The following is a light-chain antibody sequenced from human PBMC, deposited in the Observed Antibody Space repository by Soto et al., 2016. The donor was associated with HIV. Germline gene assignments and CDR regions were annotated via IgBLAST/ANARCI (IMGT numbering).Light chain of an antibody. J-gene: IGLJ3*02. CDR2: DDD. CDR1: DIGTKT. CDR3: QVWDSGSDHAGV. V-gene: IGLV3-21*01. Sequence: YELTQPPSVSLAPRKTAKITCEGHDIGTKTVHWYQQKPGQAPILVVFDDDDRPSGIPERFSGSNSGDTATLTISGLEAGDEADYFCQVWDSGSDHAGVFGGGTKLTVL.